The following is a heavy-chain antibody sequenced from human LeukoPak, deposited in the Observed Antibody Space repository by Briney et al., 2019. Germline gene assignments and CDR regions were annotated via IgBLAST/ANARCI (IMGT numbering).Heavy chain of an antibody. Sequence: PGGSLRLSCAASGFTFDDYGMSWVRQAPGKGLEWVSGINWNGGSTGYADSVKGRFTISRDNAKNSLFLQMNSLTADDTAVYYCARERTTIVSGTTIGAYWGQGTLVTASS. CDR2: INWNGGST. J-gene: IGHJ4*02. CDR3: ARERTTIVSGTTIGAY. D-gene: IGHD2/OR15-2a*01. V-gene: IGHV3-20*04. CDR1: GFTFDDYG.